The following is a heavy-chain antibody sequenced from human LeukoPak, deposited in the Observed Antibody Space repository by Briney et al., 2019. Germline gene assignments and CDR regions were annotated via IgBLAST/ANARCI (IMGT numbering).Heavy chain of an antibody. D-gene: IGHD6-6*01. V-gene: IGHV3-30*04. CDR2: ISYDGSNK. CDR3: ARDPLAARMGAYYYYYYMDV. CDR1: GFTFSSYA. J-gene: IGHJ6*03. Sequence: GRSLRLSCAASGFTFSSYAMHWVRQAPGKGLEWVAVISYDGSNKYYADSVKGRFTISRDNSKNPLYLQMNSLRAEDTAVYYCARDPLAARMGAYYYYYYMDVWGKGTTVTVSS.